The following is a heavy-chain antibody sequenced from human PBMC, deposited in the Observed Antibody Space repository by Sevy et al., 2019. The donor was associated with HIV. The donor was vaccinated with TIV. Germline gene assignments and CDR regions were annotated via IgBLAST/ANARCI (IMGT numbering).Heavy chain of an antibody. D-gene: IGHD3-9*01. J-gene: IGHJ2*01. CDR1: GFTFSSYS. CDR3: ARRRYIGDVWYFDL. V-gene: IGHV3-21*01. CDR2: ISSSSSYI. Sequence: GGSLRLSCAASGFTFSSYSMNWVRQAPGKGLEWVSSISSSSSYIYYADSVKGRFTISRDNAKNSLYLQMNSLRAEDTALYYCARRRYIGDVWYFDLWGRGTLVTVSS.